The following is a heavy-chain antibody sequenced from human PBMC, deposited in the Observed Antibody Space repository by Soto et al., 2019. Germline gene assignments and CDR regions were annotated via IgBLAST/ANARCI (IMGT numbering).Heavy chain of an antibody. V-gene: IGHV3-33*01. CDR2: IWSDGKKR. D-gene: IGHD1-1*01. CDR1: GFMFTNHG. J-gene: IGHJ4*02. Sequence: GGSLRLSCAASGFMFTNHGMHWVRQAPGKGLEWVAVIWSDGKKRYYADSVKGRFTVSRDTSKNTLYLQMNNLRADDTAVYYSVRGDNWREGASDYWGQGTLVTVSS. CDR3: VRGDNWREGASDY.